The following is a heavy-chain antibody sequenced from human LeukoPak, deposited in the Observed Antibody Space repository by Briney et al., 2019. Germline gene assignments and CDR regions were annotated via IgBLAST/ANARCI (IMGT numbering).Heavy chain of an antibody. V-gene: IGHV3-30-3*01. CDR2: ISYDGSNK. CDR3: ARGPRITMIVVADFDY. D-gene: IGHD3-22*01. J-gene: IGHJ4*02. Sequence: PGGSLRLSCAASGFTFSSYAMHWVRQAPGKGLEWVAVISYDGSNKYYADSVKGRFTISRDNSKNTLYLQMNSLRAEDTAVYYCARGPRITMIVVADFDYWGQGTLVTVSS. CDR1: GFTFSSYA.